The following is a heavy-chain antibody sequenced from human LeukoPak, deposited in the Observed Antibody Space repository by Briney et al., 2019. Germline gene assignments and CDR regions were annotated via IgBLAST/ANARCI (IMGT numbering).Heavy chain of an antibody. V-gene: IGHV4-34*01. J-gene: IGHJ3*02. Sequence: SETLSLTCTVSGGSISSYYWNWIRQPPGEGLEWIGEINHSGSTNYNPYLKNRVTISVDTSKNQFSLKLSSVTAADTAMYYCASPAVRIAVAGDAFDIWGQGTMVTVSS. D-gene: IGHD6-19*01. CDR3: ASPAVRIAVAGDAFDI. CDR1: GGSISSYY. CDR2: INHSGST.